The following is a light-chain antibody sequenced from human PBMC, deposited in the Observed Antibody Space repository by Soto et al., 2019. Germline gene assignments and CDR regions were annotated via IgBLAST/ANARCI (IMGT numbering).Light chain of an antibody. V-gene: IGLV2-14*01. J-gene: IGLJ1*01. CDR3: NSYTSSRTYV. Sequence: QSVLTQPASVSGSPGQSITISCTGTSSDVGTYNYVSWYQQHPGKAPKLMFYDVSNRPSGVSNRFSGSKSGNTASLTISGLQAEDEADYYCNSYTSSRTYVFGTGTKVTVL. CDR2: DVS. CDR1: SSDVGTYNY.